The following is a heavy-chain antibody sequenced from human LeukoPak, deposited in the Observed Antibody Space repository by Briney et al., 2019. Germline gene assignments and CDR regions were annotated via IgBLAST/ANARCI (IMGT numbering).Heavy chain of an antibody. Sequence: PSETLSLTCAVYGGSFRDYYWNWLRQSPGEGLEWRGEMNHSGTTNYNPSLKSRVTISVDTSKNQFSLRLSSVTAADTAIYHCARGLRLPSRSTPAVPHVWSKGTTVTVSA. D-gene: IGHD6-19*01. CDR1: GGSFRDYY. CDR2: MNHSGTT. CDR3: ARGLRLPSRSTPAVPHV. J-gene: IGHJ6*04. V-gene: IGHV4-34*01.